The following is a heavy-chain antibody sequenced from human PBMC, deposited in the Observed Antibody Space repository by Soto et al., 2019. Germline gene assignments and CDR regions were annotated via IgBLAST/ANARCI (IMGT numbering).Heavy chain of an antibody. V-gene: IGHV3-7*03. Sequence: GGSLRLSCEVSGFTLSMYSMTWVRQAPGKGLERVAKIPQEGSDGHYADSVKGRFTISRDNAKNSVYLQMNSLRAEDTAVYYCASAQLIRPAHAFFYGSDVWDKGAKVAVSS. D-gene: IGHD2-2*01. CDR2: IPQEGSDG. J-gene: IGHJ6*04. CDR1: GFTLSMYS. CDR3: ASAQLIRPAHAFFYGSDV.